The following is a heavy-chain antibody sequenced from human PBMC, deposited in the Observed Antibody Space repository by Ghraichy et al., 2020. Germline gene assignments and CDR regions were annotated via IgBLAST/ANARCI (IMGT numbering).Heavy chain of an antibody. J-gene: IGHJ6*02. CDR2: ISSSSSYI. CDR3: ARALDPPGYYYYYGMDV. V-gene: IGHV3-21*01. Sequence: GALRLSCAASGFTFSSYSMNWVRQAPGKGLEWVSSISSSSSYIYYADSVKGRFIISRDNAKNSLYLQMNSLRAEDTAVYYCARALDPPGYYYYYGMDVWGQGTTVTVSS. CDR1: GFTFSSYS. D-gene: IGHD3/OR15-3a*01.